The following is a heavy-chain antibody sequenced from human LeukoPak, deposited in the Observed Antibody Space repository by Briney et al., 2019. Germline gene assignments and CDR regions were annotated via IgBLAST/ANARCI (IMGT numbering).Heavy chain of an antibody. CDR3: ARDGGGYGVHADYFQD. V-gene: IGHV4-31*03. CDR1: GGSIRSGGYY. J-gene: IGHJ1*01. D-gene: IGHD3-16*01. Sequence: SETLSFTCIVSGGSIRSGGYYWNWLRQYPGKGLEWIGYIYYSGSTYYNPSLKSRVTISVDTSKNQFSLNLYSVTAADTAVYYCARDGGGYGVHADYFQDWGQGTVVTVSS. CDR2: IYYSGST.